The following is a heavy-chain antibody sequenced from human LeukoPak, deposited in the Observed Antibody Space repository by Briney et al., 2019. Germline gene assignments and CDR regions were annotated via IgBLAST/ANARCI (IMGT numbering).Heavy chain of an antibody. CDR2: ISNDGTTI. CDR1: GFTFSDHY. Sequence: GGSLRLSCVASGFTFSDHYMSWIRQAPGKGLESLSYISNDGTTIYYADSVKGRFTISRDNAKNSLHLQMNSLRAGDTAVYYCARDRRPSSWLGVGPWGQGTLVTVSS. CDR3: ARDRRPSSWLGVGP. D-gene: IGHD6-13*01. J-gene: IGHJ5*02. V-gene: IGHV3-11*04.